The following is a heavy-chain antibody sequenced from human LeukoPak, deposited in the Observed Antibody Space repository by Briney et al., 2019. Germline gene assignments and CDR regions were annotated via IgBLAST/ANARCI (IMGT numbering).Heavy chain of an antibody. CDR3: AKDRSSYSSFFDY. CDR2: ISGSGGST. Sequence: GGSLSLSCAASGFTFSSYAMSWVRQAPGKGLEWVSAISGSGGSTYYADSVKGRFTISRDNSKNTLYLQMNSLRAEDTAVYYCAKDRSSYSSFFDYWGQGTLVTVSS. V-gene: IGHV3-23*01. J-gene: IGHJ4*02. CDR1: GFTFSSYA. D-gene: IGHD6-6*01.